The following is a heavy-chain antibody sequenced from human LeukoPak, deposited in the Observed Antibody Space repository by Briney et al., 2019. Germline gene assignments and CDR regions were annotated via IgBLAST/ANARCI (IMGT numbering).Heavy chain of an antibody. CDR2: IYYSGST. J-gene: IGHJ4*02. D-gene: IGHD1-26*01. Sequence: SETLSLTCTVSGGSISSYYWSWIRQPPGKGLEWIGYIYYSGSTNYNPSLKSRVTISVDTSKNQFSLKLSSVTAADTAVYYCARSGSYHHLMSDYWGQGTLVTVSS. V-gene: IGHV4-59*01. CDR1: GGSISSYY. CDR3: ARSGSYHHLMSDY.